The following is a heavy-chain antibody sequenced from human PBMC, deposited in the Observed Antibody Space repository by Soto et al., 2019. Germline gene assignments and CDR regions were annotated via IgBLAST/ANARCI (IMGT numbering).Heavy chain of an antibody. D-gene: IGHD3-16*02. CDR3: STYDYILGSYRANDY. Sequence: EVQLVESGGGLVKPGGSLRLSCAASGFTFSSYSMNWVRQAPGKGLEWVSSISSSSSYIYYADSVKGRFTISRDNAKNSLYLQMNSLRAEDTAVYYCSTYDYILGSYRANDYWGQGTLVTVSS. CDR1: GFTFSSYS. CDR2: ISSSSSYI. J-gene: IGHJ4*02. V-gene: IGHV3-21*01.